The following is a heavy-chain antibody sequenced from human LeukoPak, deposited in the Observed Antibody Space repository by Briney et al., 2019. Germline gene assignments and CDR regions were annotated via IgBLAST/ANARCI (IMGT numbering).Heavy chain of an antibody. CDR2: IHPGDSAS. V-gene: IGHV5-51*01. CDR1: GYSFTNYW. Sequence: GESLKISCKGSGYSFTNYWIGWVRQMPGEGLEWMGIIHPGDSASRYYPSFQGEISMSADKSINTAYLQWSSLKASDSAMYYCARRATYASGWDVWGQGTMVTVSS. D-gene: IGHD3-10*01. J-gene: IGHJ3*01. CDR3: ARRATYASGWDV.